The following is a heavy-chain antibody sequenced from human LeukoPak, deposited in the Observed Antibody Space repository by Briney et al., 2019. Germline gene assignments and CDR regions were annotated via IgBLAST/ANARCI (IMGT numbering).Heavy chain of an antibody. D-gene: IGHD3-10*01. Sequence: KPGRSLRLSCTASGFTFSDYAMTWVRQAPGKGLEWVGRIKSKTDGGTTDYAAPVKGRFTISRDDSKNTLYLQMNSLKTEDTAVYYCTPGPLLWQDGGMDVWGQGTTVTVSS. CDR1: GFTFSDYA. J-gene: IGHJ6*02. V-gene: IGHV3-15*01. CDR3: TPGPLLWQDGGMDV. CDR2: IKSKTDGGTT.